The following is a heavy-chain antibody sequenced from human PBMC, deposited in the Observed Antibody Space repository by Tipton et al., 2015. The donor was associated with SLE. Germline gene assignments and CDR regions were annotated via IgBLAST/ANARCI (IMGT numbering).Heavy chain of an antibody. CDR1: GGSSSSTSYY. V-gene: IGHV4-61*02. J-gene: IGHJ4*02. D-gene: IGHD7-27*01. Sequence: TLSLTCSVSGGSSSSTSYYCNWIRQPAGKGLEWVGRVYTTGVTNYNPSLKSRVTMSVDTSKKQFSLRLTSVTAADTAVYYCASDLLGWGQGTLVTVSS. CDR3: ASDLLG. CDR2: VYTTGVT.